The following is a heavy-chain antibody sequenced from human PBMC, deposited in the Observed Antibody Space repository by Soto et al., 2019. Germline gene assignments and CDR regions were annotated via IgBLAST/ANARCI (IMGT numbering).Heavy chain of an antibody. CDR2: ISYDGSNK. D-gene: IGHD5-18*01. J-gene: IGHJ4*02. V-gene: IGHV3-30-3*01. CDR3: ARVGIKWIQIWSFHY. CDR1: GFTFSSYA. Sequence: GESLKSSCAASGFTFSSYAMHWVRHAPGKGLEWVAVISYDGSNKYYADSVKGRFTISRDNSKNTLYLQMNSLRAEDKAVYYCARVGIKWIQIWSFHYWGQGTLVTVSS.